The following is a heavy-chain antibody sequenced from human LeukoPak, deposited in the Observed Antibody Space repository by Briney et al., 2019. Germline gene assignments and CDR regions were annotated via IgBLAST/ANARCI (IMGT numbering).Heavy chain of an antibody. CDR2: ISYDGKNE. J-gene: IGHJ4*02. Sequence: PGGSLRLSCAASGFTFSNFGMHWVRQAPSKGLEWVAVISYDGKNEYYTDSVKGRFTISRDNAKNTLYLQMNSLRAEDTAVYYCAKQMAVDYFDYWGQGTLVTVSS. D-gene: IGHD5-24*01. CDR3: AKQMAVDYFDY. V-gene: IGHV3-30*18. CDR1: GFTFSNFG.